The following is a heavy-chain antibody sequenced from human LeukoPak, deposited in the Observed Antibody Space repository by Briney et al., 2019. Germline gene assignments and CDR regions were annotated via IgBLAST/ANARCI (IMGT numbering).Heavy chain of an antibody. CDR3: ARHSVTYYDFDY. D-gene: IGHD1-26*01. Sequence: PSETLSLTCAVSGYSISSGYYWGWIRQPPGKGLEWIGSMYHSGSTYYNPSLKSRFTMSVDTSKNQFSLKLSSVTAADTAVYYCARHSVTYYDFDYWGQGTLVTVSS. CDR2: MYHSGST. V-gene: IGHV4-38-2*01. J-gene: IGHJ4*02. CDR1: GYSISSGYY.